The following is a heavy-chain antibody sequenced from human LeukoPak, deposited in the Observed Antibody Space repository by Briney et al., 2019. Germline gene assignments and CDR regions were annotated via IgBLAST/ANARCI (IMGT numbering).Heavy chain of an antibody. CDR1: GYTFTGYY. CDR3: ARDPSLYGDYFGGWFDP. J-gene: IGHJ5*02. CDR2: INPNSGGT. Sequence: GASVKVSCKASGYTFTGYYMHWVRQAPGQGLEWTGWINPNSGGTNYAQKFQGRVTMTRDTSISTAYMELSRLRSDDTAVYYCARDPSLYGDYFGGWFDPWGQGTLVTVSS. V-gene: IGHV1-2*02. D-gene: IGHD4-17*01.